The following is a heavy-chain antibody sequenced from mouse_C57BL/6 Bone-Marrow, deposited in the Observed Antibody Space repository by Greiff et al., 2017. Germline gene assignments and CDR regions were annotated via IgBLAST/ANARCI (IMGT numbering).Heavy chain of an antibody. CDR2: IYPGDGDT. Sequence: QVQLQQSGPELVKPGASVKISCKASGYAFRSSWMNWVKPRPGKGLEWIGRIYPGDGDTNYNGKFKGKATLTADKSSSTAYMQLSSLTSEDAAVYVCARGYYGSSAYWGQGTLVTVYA. CDR1: GYAFRSSW. D-gene: IGHD1-1*01. CDR3: ARGYYGSSAY. J-gene: IGHJ3*01. V-gene: IGHV1-82*01.